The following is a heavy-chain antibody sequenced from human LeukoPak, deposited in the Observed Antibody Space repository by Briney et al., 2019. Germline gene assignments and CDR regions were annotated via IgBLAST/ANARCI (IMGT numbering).Heavy chain of an antibody. CDR2: IYSGGNT. J-gene: IGHJ1*01. CDR1: GFTVSSNY. CDR3: AKDWGQVPASISGH. Sequence: GGSLRLSCAASGFTVSSNYMSWVRQAPGKGLEWVSVIYSGGNTYYADSVQGRFTISRDTSRNTLFLQMNSLRTEDTAVYYCAKDWGQVPASISGHWGQGTLVTVSS. D-gene: IGHD2-2*01. V-gene: IGHV3-53*05.